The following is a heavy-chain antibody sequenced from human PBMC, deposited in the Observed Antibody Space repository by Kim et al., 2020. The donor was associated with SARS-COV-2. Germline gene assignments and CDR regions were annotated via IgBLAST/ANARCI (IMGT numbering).Heavy chain of an antibody. CDR1: GGTFSSYA. V-gene: IGHV1-69*13. J-gene: IGHJ6*02. Sequence: SVKVSCKASGGTFSSYAISWVRQAPGQGLEWMGGIIPIFGTANYAQKFQGRVTITADESTSTAYMELSSLRSEDTAVYYCARGGPYCSSTSCYIGGGPYYYYYYGMDVWGQGTTVTVSS. D-gene: IGHD2-2*02. CDR2: IIPIFGTA. CDR3: ARGGPYCSSTSCYIGGGPYYYYYYGMDV.